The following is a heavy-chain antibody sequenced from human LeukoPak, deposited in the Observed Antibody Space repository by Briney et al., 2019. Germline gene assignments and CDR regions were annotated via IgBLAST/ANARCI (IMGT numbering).Heavy chain of an antibody. CDR1: GGSISSGSYY. D-gene: IGHD4-17*01. J-gene: IGHJ3*02. CDR3: ASYARQDAFDI. CDR2: IYTSGST. Sequence: SETLSLTCTVSGGSISSGSYYWSWIRQPAGKGLEWIGRIYTSGSTNYNPSLKSRVTISVDTSKNQFSLKLSSVTAADTAVYYCASYARQDAFDIWGQGTMVTVSS. V-gene: IGHV4-61*02.